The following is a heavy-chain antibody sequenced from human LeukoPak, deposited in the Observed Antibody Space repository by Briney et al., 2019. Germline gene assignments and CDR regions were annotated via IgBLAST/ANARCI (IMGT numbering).Heavy chain of an antibody. CDR1: GYTFTSYY. D-gene: IGHD3-10*01. Sequence: ASVKVSCKASGYTFTSYYMHWVRQAPGQGLEWMGIINPSGGSTSYAQKFQGRVTMTRDMSTSTVYMELSRLRSDDTAVYYCALSMVRGVSFFDYWGQGTLVAVSS. J-gene: IGHJ4*02. V-gene: IGHV1-46*01. CDR2: INPSGGST. CDR3: ALSMVRGVSFFDY.